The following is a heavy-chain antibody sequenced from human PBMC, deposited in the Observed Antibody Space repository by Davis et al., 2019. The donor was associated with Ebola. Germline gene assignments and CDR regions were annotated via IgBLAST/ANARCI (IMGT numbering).Heavy chain of an antibody. V-gene: IGHV5-51*01. J-gene: IGHJ4*02. D-gene: IGHD5-18*01. CDR2: IYPANSDT. CDR1: GYSFTSYW. CDR3: ARGDTLRPFDY. Sequence: KVSCKGSGYSFTSYWIGWVRQMPGKGLEWMGIIYPANSDTKYSPSFQGQVTISADKAISTTYLQWSSLTASDTAMYYCARGDTLRPFDYWGQGTLVTVSS.